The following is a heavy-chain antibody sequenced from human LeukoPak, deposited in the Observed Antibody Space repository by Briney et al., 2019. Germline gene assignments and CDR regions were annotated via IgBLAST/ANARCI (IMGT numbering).Heavy chain of an antibody. CDR2: ISGSGDAT. V-gene: IGHV3-23*01. D-gene: IGHD2-21*01. CDR1: GFTFSNAW. J-gene: IGHJ4*02. CDR3: AKSDCGSDGCKLLNS. Sequence: PGGSLRLSCAASGFTFSNAWMSWVRQAPGKGLEWVSGISGSGDATKTADSVKGRFTISRDNSKNTLYLLMNNLGDEDTAVYFCAKSDCGSDGCKLLNSWGQGTLVTVSS.